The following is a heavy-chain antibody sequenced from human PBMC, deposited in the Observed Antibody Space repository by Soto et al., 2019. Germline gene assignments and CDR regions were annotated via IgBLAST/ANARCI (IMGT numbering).Heavy chain of an antibody. V-gene: IGHV3-23*01. J-gene: IGHJ2*01. CDR2: ISGSGGST. CDR1: GITFGSRA. Sequence: EVQLLESGGDLIQPGGSLRLSCVASGITFGSRAMSWVRQAPGKGLEWVSAISGSGGSTYYADSVKGRFTISRDNSKNTLYLQMNSLRAEDTAVYYCAKASQDCSGGSCYGYWYFDLWGRGTLVTVSS. CDR3: AKASQDCSGGSCYGYWYFDL. D-gene: IGHD2-15*01.